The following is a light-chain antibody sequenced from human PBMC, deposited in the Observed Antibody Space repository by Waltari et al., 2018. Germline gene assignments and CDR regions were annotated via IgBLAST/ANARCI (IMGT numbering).Light chain of an antibody. CDR3: QHYHNWPST. CDR1: QNIGSH. V-gene: IGKV3-15*01. J-gene: IGKJ5*01. CDR2: DAS. Sequence: LVMTQSPAPLPVSPGRRVTLSCRASQNIGSHLAWYQQKPGQPPRLLIFDASTRATGIPARFGGSGSGTEFTLTISSLQSEDSAIYYCQHYHNWPSTFGQGTRLEIK.